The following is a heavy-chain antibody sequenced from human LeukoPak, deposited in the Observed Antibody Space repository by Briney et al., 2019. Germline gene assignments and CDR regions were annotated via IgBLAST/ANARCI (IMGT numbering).Heavy chain of an antibody. D-gene: IGHD1-14*01. J-gene: IGHJ4*02. CDR3: TTGQTGY. CDR1: GLTFSNAW. V-gene: IGHV3-15*01. Sequence: PGGSLRLSCAASGLTFSNAWMSWVRQAPGKGLEWVGRIKSKTAGGTTDYAAPVKGRFTISRDDSKNTLYLQMNSLKTEDTAVYYYTTGQTGYWGQGTLVTVSS. CDR2: IKSKTAGGTT.